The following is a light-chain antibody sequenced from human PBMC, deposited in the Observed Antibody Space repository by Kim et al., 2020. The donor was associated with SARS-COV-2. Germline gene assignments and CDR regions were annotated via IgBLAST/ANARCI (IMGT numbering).Light chain of an antibody. CDR1: SSNIGAGYD. J-gene: IGLJ2*01. Sequence: GVTISCTGSSSNIGAGYDVHWYQQLPGTAPKLLIYGNNNRPSGVPDRFSVSRSGTSASLAITGLQAEDEADYFCQSSDSSLSTVVFGGGTQLTVL. CDR3: QSSDSSLSTVV. CDR2: GNN. V-gene: IGLV1-40*01.